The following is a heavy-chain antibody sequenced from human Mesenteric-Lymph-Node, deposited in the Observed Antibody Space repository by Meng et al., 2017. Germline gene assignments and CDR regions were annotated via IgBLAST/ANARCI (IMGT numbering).Heavy chain of an antibody. CDR1: GFTFSTYW. D-gene: IGHD3-10*01. CDR2: IKSDGSST. CDR3: ARGGPFGAK. J-gene: IGHJ4*02. V-gene: IGHV3-74*01. Sequence: GESLKISCVASGFTFSTYWMHWVRQAPGKGLVWVSRIKSDGSSTNYADSVKGRFTISRDNAKNTLYLQMNSLRAEDTAVYYCARGGPFGAKWGRGTLVTVSS.